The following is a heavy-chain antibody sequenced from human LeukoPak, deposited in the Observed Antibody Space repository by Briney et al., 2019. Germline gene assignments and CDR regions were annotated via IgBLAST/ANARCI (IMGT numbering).Heavy chain of an antibody. Sequence: KTSETLSLTCTVSGGSISSSSYSWGCIRQPPGKGLEWIGSIYYSGSTYYNPSLKSRVTISVDTSKNQFSLKLSSVTAADTAVYYCARPVNDYSNYYWFDPWGQGTLVTVSS. V-gene: IGHV4-39*01. J-gene: IGHJ5*02. D-gene: IGHD4-11*01. CDR1: GGSISSSSYS. CDR2: IYYSGST. CDR3: ARPVNDYSNYYWFDP.